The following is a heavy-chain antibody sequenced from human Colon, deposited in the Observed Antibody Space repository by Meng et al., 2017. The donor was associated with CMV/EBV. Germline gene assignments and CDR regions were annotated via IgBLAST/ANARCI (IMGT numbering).Heavy chain of an antibody. CDR2: ISKDGSDK. CDR1: GFTFSNYA. CDR3: ARSRSPIFGVLPPLDH. J-gene: IGHJ4*02. D-gene: IGHD3-3*02. V-gene: IGHV3-30*04. Sequence: SGFTFSNYAIHWVRQAPGKGLEWVAVISKDGSDKYYADSVQDRFTISRDNSRSTLYLQISSLRADDTAVYYCARSRSPIFGVLPPLDHWGQGTLV.